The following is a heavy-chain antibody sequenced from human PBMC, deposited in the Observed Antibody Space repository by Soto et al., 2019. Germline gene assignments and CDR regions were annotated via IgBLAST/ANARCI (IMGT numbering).Heavy chain of an antibody. CDR3: TRGADGFDY. J-gene: IGHJ4*02. Sequence: EVHLVESGGGLVQPGGSLRLSCAASGFTFSSYDFHWVRQATGKGLEWVSGIGTGGDTYYAGSVKGRFIMSRENAKNSLYLQMNTLRVGDTAVYYCTRGADGFDYWGQGTLVTVSS. D-gene: IGHD3-16*01. V-gene: IGHV3-13*01. CDR2: IGTGGDT. CDR1: GFTFSSYD.